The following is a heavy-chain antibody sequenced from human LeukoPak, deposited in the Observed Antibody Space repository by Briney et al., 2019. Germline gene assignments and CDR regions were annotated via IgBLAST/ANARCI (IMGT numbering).Heavy chain of an antibody. V-gene: IGHV3-23*01. CDR2: ISGSGGST. CDR3: AKDGYDILTGYES. D-gene: IGHD3-9*01. J-gene: IGHJ5*02. CDR1: GFTFSSYA. Sequence: PGGSLRLSCAASGFTFSSYAMSWVRQAPGEGLEWVSAISGSGGSTYYADSVKGRFTISRDNSKNTLYLQMNSLRAEDTAVYYCAKDGYDILTGYESWGQGTLVTVSS.